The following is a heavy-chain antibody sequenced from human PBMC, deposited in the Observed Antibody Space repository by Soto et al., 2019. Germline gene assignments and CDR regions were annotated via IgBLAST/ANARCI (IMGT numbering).Heavy chain of an antibody. CDR2: ISLYHHST. D-gene: IGHD2-21*02. Sequence: GASVKVSCKTSGHPFTDYFLHWVRQAPGQGLEWMGIISLYHHSTSYAQKFQGRLTVTADTSTTTVYMDLSSLTSEDSAVYWCARELYSCGGDCPYYMDYWGQGTLVTVS. CDR3: ARELYSCGGDCPYYMDY. CDR1: GHPFTDYF. J-gene: IGHJ4*02. V-gene: IGHV1-46*01.